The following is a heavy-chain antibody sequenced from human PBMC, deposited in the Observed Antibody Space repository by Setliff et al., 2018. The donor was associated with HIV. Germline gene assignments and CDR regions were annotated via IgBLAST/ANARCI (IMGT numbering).Heavy chain of an antibody. CDR2: INSDGSNK. D-gene: IGHD2-15*01. CDR3: TPLDY. Sequence: PGGSLRLSCAASGFTFSSYWMHWVRQAPGKGLVWVSRINSDGSNKFYADSVKGRFTISRDNSKNTVYLQMNSLRTEDTALYYCTPLDYWGQGTLVTVSS. V-gene: IGHV3-74*01. CDR1: GFTFSSYW. J-gene: IGHJ4*02.